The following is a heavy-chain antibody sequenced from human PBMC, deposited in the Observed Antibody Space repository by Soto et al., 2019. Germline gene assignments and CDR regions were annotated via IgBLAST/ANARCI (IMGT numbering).Heavy chain of an antibody. J-gene: IGHJ4*02. D-gene: IGHD4-17*01. Sequence: QVQLVQSGAEVKKPGSSMKVSCKASGGTFSSYTISWVRQAPGQGLEWMGRIIPILGIANYAQKFQGRVTITADKSTSTAYMELSSLRSEDTAVYYCARGLRSVVDYWGQGTLVTVSS. CDR2: IIPILGIA. CDR3: ARGLRSVVDY. CDR1: GGTFSSYT. V-gene: IGHV1-69*02.